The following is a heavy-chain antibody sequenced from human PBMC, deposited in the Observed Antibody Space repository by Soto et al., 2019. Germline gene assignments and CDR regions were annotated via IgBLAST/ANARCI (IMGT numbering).Heavy chain of an antibody. CDR3: ARGSLGQQLDLYGMDV. J-gene: IGHJ6*02. D-gene: IGHD6-13*01. CDR1: GGTFSSYT. CDR2: IIAINGIA. V-gene: IGHV1-69*02. Sequence: SVKVSCKASGGTFSSYTISWVRQAHGQGLEWMGRIIAINGIANYAQKFQGRVTITADTSTSTAYMELSSLRSEDTAVYYCARGSLGQQLDLYGMDVWGQGTTVTVSS.